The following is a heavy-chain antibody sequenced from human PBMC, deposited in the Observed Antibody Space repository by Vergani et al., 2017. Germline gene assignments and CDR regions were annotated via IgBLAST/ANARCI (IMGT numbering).Heavy chain of an antibody. CDR1: GTSIRHSNYY. CDR2: IYYSGST. Sequence: QLQLQESGPGLVTPSATLSLTCSVSGTSIRHSNYYWGWIRQPPGKGLEWIASIYYSGSTYCNPSLKSRVTISVDTSKNQFSLKRSSVTAADTAVYFCARHSTVEWLVKLGWIDPWGQGILVTVSS. CDR3: ARHSTVEWLVKLGWIDP. J-gene: IGHJ5*02. D-gene: IGHD6-19*01. V-gene: IGHV4-39*01.